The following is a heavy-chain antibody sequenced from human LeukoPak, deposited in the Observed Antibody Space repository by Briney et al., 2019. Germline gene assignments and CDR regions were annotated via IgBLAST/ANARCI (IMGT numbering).Heavy chain of an antibody. CDR1: GFTFSSFG. CDR3: AKYMIGSSQHFAF. V-gene: IGHV3-30*18. CDR2: ISYDGTDK. J-gene: IGHJ4*02. D-gene: IGHD1-26*01. Sequence: PGRSLRLSCAASGFTFSSFGMHWVRQAPGKGLEWVAFISYDGTDKYYADSVKGRFTISRDNSKSTLFLQMSSLRAEDTGVYYCAKYMIGSSQHFAFCGQGTLVTVSS.